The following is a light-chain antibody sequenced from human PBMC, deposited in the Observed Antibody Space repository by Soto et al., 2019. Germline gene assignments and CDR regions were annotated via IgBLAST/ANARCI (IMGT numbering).Light chain of an antibody. Sequence: DIQLTQSPSFLSASVGDRVTITCRASQAVATYLAWFQQKPGKAPNLLIYGASTLQSGVPSRFSGSGSGTEFTLTISSLQPEDFATYYCQQLTSYPRTFGQGTKVEIK. CDR2: GAS. CDR1: QAVATY. J-gene: IGKJ1*01. V-gene: IGKV1-9*01. CDR3: QQLTSYPRT.